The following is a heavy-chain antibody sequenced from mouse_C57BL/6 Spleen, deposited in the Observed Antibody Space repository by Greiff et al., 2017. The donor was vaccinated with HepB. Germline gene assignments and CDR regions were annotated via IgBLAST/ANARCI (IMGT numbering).Heavy chain of an antibody. V-gene: IGHV1-82*01. Sequence: QVQLQQSGPELVKPGASVKISCKASGYAFSSSWMNWVKQRPGKGLEWIGRIYPGDGDTNYNGKFKGKATLTADKSSSTAYMQLSSLTSEDSAVYFCAGSYYSNYDGYWGQGTTLTVSS. CDR3: AGSYYSNYDGY. D-gene: IGHD2-5*01. J-gene: IGHJ2*01. CDR1: GYAFSSSW. CDR2: IYPGDGDT.